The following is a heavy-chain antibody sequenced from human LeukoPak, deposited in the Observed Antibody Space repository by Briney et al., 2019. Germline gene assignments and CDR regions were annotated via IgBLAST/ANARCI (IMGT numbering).Heavy chain of an antibody. V-gene: IGHV3-11*01. D-gene: IGHD1-26*01. CDR3: ARRTGDSYYFDY. CDR2: ISSSGSTI. J-gene: IGHJ4*02. Sequence: GGSLRLSCAASGFTFSDYYMSWIRQAPGKRLEWVPYISSSGSTIYYADSVKGRFTISRDNAKNSLYLQMNSLRAEDTAVYYCARRTGDSYYFDYWGQGTLVTVSS. CDR1: GFTFSDYY.